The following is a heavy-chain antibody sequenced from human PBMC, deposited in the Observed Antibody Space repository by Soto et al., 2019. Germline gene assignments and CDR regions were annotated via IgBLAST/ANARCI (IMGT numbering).Heavy chain of an antibody. Sequence: SVKVSCKASGGTFSSYAISWVRQAPGQGLEWTGGIIPIFGTANYAQKFQGRVTITADESTSTAYMELSSLRSEDTAVYYCARVTPLTIFGVVNSAFDIWGQGTMVTVSS. D-gene: IGHD3-3*01. V-gene: IGHV1-69*13. J-gene: IGHJ3*02. CDR2: IIPIFGTA. CDR3: ARVTPLTIFGVVNSAFDI. CDR1: GGTFSSYA.